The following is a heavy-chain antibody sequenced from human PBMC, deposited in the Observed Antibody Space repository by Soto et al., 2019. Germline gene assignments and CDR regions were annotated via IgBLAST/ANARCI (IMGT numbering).Heavy chain of an antibody. Sequence: ESGGGVVQPGRSLRLSCAASGFTFSSYGMHWVRQAPGKGLEWVAVIWYDGSNKYYADSVKGRFTISRDNSKNTLYLQMNSLRAEDTAVYYCARAGIAVAGTSPDYYYYYMDVWGKGTTVTVSS. D-gene: IGHD6-19*01. CDR3: ARAGIAVAGTSPDYYYYYMDV. CDR2: IWYDGSNK. V-gene: IGHV3-33*01. CDR1: GFTFSSYG. J-gene: IGHJ6*03.